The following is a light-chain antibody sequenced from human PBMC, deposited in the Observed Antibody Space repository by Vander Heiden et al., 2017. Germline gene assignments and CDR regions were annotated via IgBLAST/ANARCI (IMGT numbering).Light chain of an antibody. CDR2: ATS. CDR3: QQGYSVPWT. V-gene: IGKV1-39*01. CDR1: QPINSY. Sequence: DIQMTQSPSSLSASVGDRVTITCRASQPINSYLNWYQEKPGKAPNLLIYATSKLQSGVPSRFSGSGSGPDFTLTISSVQPEDFATYFCQQGYSVPWTFGQGTKVEIK. J-gene: IGKJ1*01.